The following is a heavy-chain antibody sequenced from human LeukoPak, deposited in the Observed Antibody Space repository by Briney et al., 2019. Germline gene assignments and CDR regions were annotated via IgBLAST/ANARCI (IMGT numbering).Heavy chain of an antibody. CDR3: ASLTGIAVAPY. J-gene: IGHJ4*02. CDR1: GGTFSSYA. Sequence: SVKVSCKASGGTFSSYAISWVRQAPGQGLECMGGIIPIFGTANYAQKFQGRVTITADESTSTAYMELSSLRSEDTAVYYCASLTGIAVAPYWGQGTLVTVSS. V-gene: IGHV1-69*13. D-gene: IGHD6-19*01. CDR2: IIPIFGTA.